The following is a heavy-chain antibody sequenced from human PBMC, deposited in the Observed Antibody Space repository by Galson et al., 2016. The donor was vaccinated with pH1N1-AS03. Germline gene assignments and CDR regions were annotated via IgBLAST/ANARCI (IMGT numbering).Heavy chain of an antibody. D-gene: IGHD1-7*01. Sequence: SVKVSCKASGGTFTSHAVSWVRQAPGQGLEWMGGIILSLGMPHYARDFKDRVTFTADESATTAYMELTTLRSEDTAVFYCARGGEFNYGTLDYWGQGSLVTVSS. CDR2: IILSLGMP. V-gene: IGHV1-69*10. CDR3: ARGGEFNYGTLDY. CDR1: GGTFTSHA. J-gene: IGHJ4*02.